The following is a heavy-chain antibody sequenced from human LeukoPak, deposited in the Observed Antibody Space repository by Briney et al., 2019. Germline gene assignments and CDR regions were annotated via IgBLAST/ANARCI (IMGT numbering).Heavy chain of an antibody. J-gene: IGHJ4*02. CDR1: GGTFSSYT. CDR2: INTILGIA. D-gene: IGHD5-12*01. Sequence: GSSVKVSCMASGGTFSSYTISWVGQAAGRGLAWMGRINTILGIANYAQKFQGRVTITADKSTSTAHMELSSLRSEDTAVYYCARAFSGYDYDYWGQGTLVTVSS. V-gene: IGHV1-69*02. CDR3: ARAFSGYDYDY.